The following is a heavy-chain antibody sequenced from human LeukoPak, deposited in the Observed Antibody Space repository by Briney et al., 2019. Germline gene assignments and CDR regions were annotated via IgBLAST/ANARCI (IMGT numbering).Heavy chain of an antibody. CDR1: GYTFTGYY. V-gene: IGHV1-2*02. CDR2: INPNSGGT. Sequence: ASGKVSCKASGYTFTGYYMHWVRQAPGQGLEWMGWINPNSGGTNYAQKFQGRVTMTRDTSISTAYMELSRLRSDDTAVYYCARDPRADTAMVTGWFDPWGQGTLVTVSS. CDR3: ARDPRADTAMVTGWFDP. D-gene: IGHD5-18*01. J-gene: IGHJ5*02.